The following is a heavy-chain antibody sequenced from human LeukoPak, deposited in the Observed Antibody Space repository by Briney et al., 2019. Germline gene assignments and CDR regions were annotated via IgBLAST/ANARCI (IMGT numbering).Heavy chain of an antibody. J-gene: IGHJ4*02. CDR1: GFTFSSYA. CDR3: ARNSLNYYDSSGYYSSITYFDY. V-gene: IGHV3-30-3*01. CDR2: ISYDGSNK. Sequence: PGGSLRLSCAASGFTFSSYAMHWVRQAPGKGLEWVAVISYDGSNKYYADSVKGRFTISRDNSKNTLYLQMNSLRAEDTAVYYCARNSLNYYDSSGYYSSITYFDYWGQGTLVTVSS. D-gene: IGHD3-22*01.